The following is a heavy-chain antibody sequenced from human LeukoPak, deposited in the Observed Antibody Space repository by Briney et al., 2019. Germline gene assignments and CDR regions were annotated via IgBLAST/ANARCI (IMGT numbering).Heavy chain of an antibody. D-gene: IGHD5-24*01. J-gene: IGHJ2*01. Sequence: GASVKVSCKTSGYDFTSYAMHWVRQAPGQRLEWMGWINVVNDNTKLSQKFQGRVTITSDTSASTAYMEMSSLRSDDTAVYYCVSDRSDGGYAESNGYPTFDLWGRGTLVTVSS. V-gene: IGHV1-3*01. CDR1: GYDFTSYA. CDR2: INVVNDNT. CDR3: VSDRSDGGYAESNGYPTFDL.